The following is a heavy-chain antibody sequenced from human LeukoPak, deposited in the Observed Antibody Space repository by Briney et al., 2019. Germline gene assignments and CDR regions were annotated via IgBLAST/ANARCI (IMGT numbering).Heavy chain of an antibody. V-gene: IGHV4-59*01. D-gene: IGHD5-24*01. Sequence: SETLSLTCTVSGGSISSYYWSWNRQPPGKGLEWIGYIYYSGSTNYNPSLKSRVTISVDTSKNQFSLKLSSVTAADTAVYYCARDSRRDGYNYDYWGQGTLVTVSS. CDR2: IYYSGST. J-gene: IGHJ4*02. CDR3: ARDSRRDGYNYDY. CDR1: GGSISSYY.